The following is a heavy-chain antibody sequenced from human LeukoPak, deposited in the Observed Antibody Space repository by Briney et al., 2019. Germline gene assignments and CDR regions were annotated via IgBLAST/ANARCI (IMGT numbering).Heavy chain of an antibody. V-gene: IGHV3-11*01. Sequence: GGSLTLSCAASGFTFSDYYMSWIGQAPGKGLEWVSYISSSGSTIYYADSVKGRFTISRDNAKNSLYLQMNSLRAEDTAVYYCARDSQAYYYDSRSSYGMDVWGQGTTVTVSS. CDR1: GFTFSDYY. CDR3: ARDSQAYYYDSRSSYGMDV. CDR2: ISSSGSTI. J-gene: IGHJ6*02. D-gene: IGHD3-22*01.